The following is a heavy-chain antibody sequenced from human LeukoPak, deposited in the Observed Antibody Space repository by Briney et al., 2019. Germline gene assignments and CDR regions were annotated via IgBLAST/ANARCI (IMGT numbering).Heavy chain of an antibody. D-gene: IGHD5-18*01. CDR1: GGSISSYY. CDR3: ARSEQLWLLGVYYYGMDV. V-gene: IGHV4-59*08. J-gene: IGHJ6*02. CDR2: IYYSGST. Sequence: SETLSLTCTVSGGSISSYYWSWIRQPPGKGLEWIGYIYYSGSTNYNSSLKSRVTISVDTSKNQFSLKLSSVTAADTAVYYCARSEQLWLLGVYYYGMDVWGQGTTVTVS.